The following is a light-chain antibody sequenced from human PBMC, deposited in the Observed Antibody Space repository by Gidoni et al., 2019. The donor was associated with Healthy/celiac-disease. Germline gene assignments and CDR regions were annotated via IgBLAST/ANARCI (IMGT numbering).Light chain of an antibody. CDR2: DAS. Sequence: DIQMPQSPSSLSASVGDRVTITCQASQDISNDLNWYQQKPGKAPKLLIYDASSLETGVPSRFSGSGSGTDFTLTISSLQPEDIATYYCQQYYNLQTFGGGTKVEIK. V-gene: IGKV1-33*01. CDR1: QDISND. CDR3: QQYYNLQT. J-gene: IGKJ4*01.